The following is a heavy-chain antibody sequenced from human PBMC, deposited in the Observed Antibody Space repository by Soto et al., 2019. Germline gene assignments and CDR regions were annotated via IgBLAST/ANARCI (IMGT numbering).Heavy chain of an antibody. D-gene: IGHD3-3*01. J-gene: IGHJ3*02. Sequence: GGSLRLSCAASGFTFSNAWMSWVRQAPGKGLEWVGRIKSKTDGGTTDYAAPVKGRFTISREDSKNTLYLQMNSLKTEDTAVYYCTTGTNYDFWSGYAVAFDIWGQGTMVTVSS. V-gene: IGHV3-15*01. CDR2: IKSKTDGGTT. CDR3: TTGTNYDFWSGYAVAFDI. CDR1: GFTFSNAW.